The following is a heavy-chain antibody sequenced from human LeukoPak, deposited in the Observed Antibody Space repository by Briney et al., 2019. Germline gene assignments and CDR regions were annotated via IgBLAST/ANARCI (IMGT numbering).Heavy chain of an antibody. CDR1: GFTFSNTW. J-gene: IGHJ4*02. CDR2: IKSKADGGTA. CDR3: TTEIMDLFDY. Sequence: GGSLRLSCAASGFTFSNTWMSWVRQAPGKGLEWVGRIKSKADGGTADYTAPVKGRFTFSRDDSKHTVYLQMNSLKTEDTAVYYCTTEIMDLFDYWGQGTLVTVSS. V-gene: IGHV3-15*01. D-gene: IGHD2-8*01.